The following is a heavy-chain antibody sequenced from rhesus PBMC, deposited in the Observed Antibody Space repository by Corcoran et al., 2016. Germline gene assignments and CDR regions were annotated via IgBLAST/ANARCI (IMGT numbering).Heavy chain of an antibody. CDR3: TRGGYSSGWPFDY. CDR2: IKNKADGGTA. V-gene: IGHV3-16*01. CDR1: GFTFSNYW. J-gene: IGHJ4*01. Sequence: EVQLVESGGGLVQPGGSLRLSCAASGFTFSNYWMNWVRQAPGKGLDWVGRIKNKADGGTAAYAESVKGSFTISRDDSKNTLYLQMNSLKTEDTAVYYCTRGGYSSGWPFDYWGQGVLVTVSS. D-gene: IGHD6-31*01.